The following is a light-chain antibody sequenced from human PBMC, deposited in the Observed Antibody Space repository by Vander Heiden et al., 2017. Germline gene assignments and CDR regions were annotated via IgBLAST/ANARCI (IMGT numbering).Light chain of an antibody. J-gene: IGKJ5*01. V-gene: IGKV3-11*01. CDR3: QHRANWPIT. Sequence: EIVLTQSPGTLSLSPGERATLSCRASQSVTSYLAWYQQRPGQAPRLLIYDASNRASGIPGRFSGSGSGTDFTLTISSLEPEDFAVYYCQHRANWPITFGQGTRLDIK. CDR1: QSVTSY. CDR2: DAS.